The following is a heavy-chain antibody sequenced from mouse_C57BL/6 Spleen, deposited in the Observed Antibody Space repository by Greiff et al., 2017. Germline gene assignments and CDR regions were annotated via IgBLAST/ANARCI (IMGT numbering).Heavy chain of an antibody. CDR2: IDPSDSYT. D-gene: IGHD1-1*01. CDR3: ARFYYGSSYWYFDV. CDR1: GYTFTSYW. V-gene: IGHV1-69*01. Sequence: VQLQQSGAELVMPGASVKLSCKASGYTFTSYWMHWVKQRPGQGLEWIGEIDPSDSYTNYNQKFKGKSTLTVDKSSSTAYMQLSSLTSEDSAVYYCARFYYGSSYWYFDVWGTGTTVTVSS. J-gene: IGHJ1*03.